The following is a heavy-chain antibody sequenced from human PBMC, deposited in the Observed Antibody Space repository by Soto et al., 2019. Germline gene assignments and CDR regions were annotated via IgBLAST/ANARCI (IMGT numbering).Heavy chain of an antibody. CDR2: IKQDGSEK. Sequence: VQLVESGGGLVKPGGSLRLSCAASGFTFSDYYMSWIRQAPGKGLEWVANIKQDGSEKYYVDSVKGRFTISRDNAKNSLYLQMNSLRAEDTAVYYCARASYSSRDYWGQGTLVTVSS. V-gene: IGHV3-7*01. J-gene: IGHJ4*02. CDR3: ARASYSSRDY. CDR1: GFTFSDYY. D-gene: IGHD6-13*01.